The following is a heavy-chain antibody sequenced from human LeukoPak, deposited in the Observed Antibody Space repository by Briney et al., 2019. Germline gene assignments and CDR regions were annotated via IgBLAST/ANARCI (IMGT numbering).Heavy chain of an antibody. J-gene: IGHJ6*02. CDR2: IKQDGSEK. Sequence: GGSLRLSCAASGFTFSSYWMSWVRQAPGKGLEWVANIKQDGSEKYYVDSVKGRFTISRDNAKNSLYPQMNSLRAEDTAVYYCARDRSVGTISSGMDVWGQGTTVTVSS. CDR1: GFTFSSYW. V-gene: IGHV3-7*01. CDR3: ARDRSVGTISSGMDV. D-gene: IGHD3-3*01.